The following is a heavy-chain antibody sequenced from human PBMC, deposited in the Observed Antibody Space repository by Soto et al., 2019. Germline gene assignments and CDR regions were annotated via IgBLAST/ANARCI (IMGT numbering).Heavy chain of an antibody. CDR1: RFTFSSYA. J-gene: IGHJ4*02. CDR2: ISYDGSHK. D-gene: IGHD2-2*02. CDR3: AREEAAIFDN. Sequence: LRLSCAAFRFTFSSYAMHWVRQAPGKGLEWVAVISYDGSHKNHADSVKGRFTISRDNSEDTLYLQMNSLRTEDTAVYYCAREEAAIFDNWGQGTLVTVSS. V-gene: IGHV3-30-3*01.